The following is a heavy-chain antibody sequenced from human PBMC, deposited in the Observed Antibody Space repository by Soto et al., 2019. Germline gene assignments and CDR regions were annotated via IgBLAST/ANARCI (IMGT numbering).Heavy chain of an antibody. V-gene: IGHV3-23*01. CDR3: AKSLSTAVNYGMDV. J-gene: IGHJ6*02. Sequence: EVQLLESGGDLVQPGGSLRLSCGASGFTFRDNAMTWVRQAPGKGLEWVSSISDDGDSTYYADSVKGRFTISRDNSKNTLFLQMSSLGAEDTAVYYCAKSLSTAVNYGMDVWGQGTSVTVSS. D-gene: IGHD2-2*01. CDR2: ISDDGDST. CDR1: GFTFRDNA.